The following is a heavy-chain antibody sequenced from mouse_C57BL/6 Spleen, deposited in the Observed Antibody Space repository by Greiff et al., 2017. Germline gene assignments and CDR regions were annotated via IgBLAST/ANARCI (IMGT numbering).Heavy chain of an antibody. Sequence: EVQLQQSGPELVKPGASVKISCKASGYTFTDYYMNWVKQSHGKSLEWIGDINPNNGGTNYNQKFKGKATLTVDKSSRTAYMELRSLTSEDSAVYYCARRGYYGGDFDDWGQGTTLTVAS. D-gene: IGHD1-1*01. J-gene: IGHJ2*01. CDR2: INPNNGGT. CDR3: ARRGYYGGDFDD. CDR1: GYTFTDYY. V-gene: IGHV1-26*01.